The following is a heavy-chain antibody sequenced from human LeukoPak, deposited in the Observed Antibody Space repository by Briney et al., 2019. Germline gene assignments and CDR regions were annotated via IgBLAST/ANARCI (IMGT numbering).Heavy chain of an antibody. V-gene: IGHV3-23*01. CDR1: GFTFSTYA. CDR2: IGGSGGPT. J-gene: IGHJ4*02. Sequence: GGSLRLSCAASGFTFSTYAMSWVRQAPGKGLEWISAIGGSGGPTYYADSVKGRFTISRDNSKNTLYLQMNSLRAEDTAVYYCAKGYRYDDYWGQGTLVTVSS. D-gene: IGHD1-26*01. CDR3: AKGYRYDDY.